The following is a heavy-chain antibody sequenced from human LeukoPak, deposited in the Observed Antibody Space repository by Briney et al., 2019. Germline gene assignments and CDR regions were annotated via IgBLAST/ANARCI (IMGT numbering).Heavy chain of an antibody. CDR2: INHSGST. D-gene: IGHD6-19*01. CDR3: ARSSGWDYYYYYMDV. V-gene: IGHV4-34*01. Sequence: SETLSLTCAVYGGSFSGYYWSWIRQPPGKGLEWIGEINHSGSTNYNPSLKSRVTISVDTSKNQFSLKLSSVTAADTAVYYCARSSGWDYYYYYMDVWGKGTTVTLSS. CDR1: GGSFSGYY. J-gene: IGHJ6*03.